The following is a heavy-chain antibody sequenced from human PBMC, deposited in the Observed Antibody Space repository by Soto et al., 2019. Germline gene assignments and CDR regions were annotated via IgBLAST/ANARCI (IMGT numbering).Heavy chain of an antibody. CDR1: GYTFTSYA. CDR2: INAYNGNT. Sequence: QVQLVQSGAEVKKPGASVKVSCKASGYTFTSYAISWVRQAPGQGLEWMGWINAYNGNTHYAQKLQGRVTMTTDTTTSTAYMELRSLRAGDTAVYYCATNSPPNYLWGQGTPVTVSS. J-gene: IGHJ1*01. CDR3: ATNSPPNYL. V-gene: IGHV1-18*01. D-gene: IGHD4-4*01.